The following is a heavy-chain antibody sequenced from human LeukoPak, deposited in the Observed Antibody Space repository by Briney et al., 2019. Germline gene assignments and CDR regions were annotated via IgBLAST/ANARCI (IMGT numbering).Heavy chain of an antibody. D-gene: IGHD2-15*01. Sequence: PGGSLRLSCAASGFTFSSYAMSWVRQAPGKGLEWVSGINWNGGSTGYADSVKGRSTISRDNAKNSLYLQMNSLRAEDTALYHCARDFPYCSGGSCPSDYWGQGTLVTVSS. J-gene: IGHJ4*02. CDR1: GFTFSSYA. CDR3: ARDFPYCSGGSCPSDY. V-gene: IGHV3-20*01. CDR2: INWNGGST.